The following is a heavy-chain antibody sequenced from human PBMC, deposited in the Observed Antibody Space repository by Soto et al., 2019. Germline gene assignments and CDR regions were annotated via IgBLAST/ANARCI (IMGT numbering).Heavy chain of an antibody. CDR1: GFTFSYYG. J-gene: IGHJ3*02. CDR2: ISYDGSNK. CDR3: AKERTYYYDSSGYSHDAFDI. Sequence: QVQLVESGGGVVQPGRSLRLSCAASGFTFSYYGRHWVRQAPGKGLEWVALISYDGSNKYFGDSVKGRFNISRDNSKNMVYLEMNSLRAEDTAVYYCAKERTYYYDSSGYSHDAFDIWGQGAMVTVFS. D-gene: IGHD3-22*01. V-gene: IGHV3-30*18.